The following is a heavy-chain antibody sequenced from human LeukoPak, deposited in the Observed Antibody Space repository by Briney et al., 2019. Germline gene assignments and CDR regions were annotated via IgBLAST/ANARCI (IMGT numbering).Heavy chain of an antibody. D-gene: IGHD3-22*01. CDR3: AKSITMIVVVTYIDY. Sequence: GGSLRLSCAASGFTFSSYAMNWVRQAPGKGLEWVSAISGSGGSTYYADSVKGRFTISRDNSKNTLYLQMNSLRAEDTAVYYCAKSITMIVVVTYIDYWGQGTLVTVSS. CDR1: GFTFSSYA. CDR2: ISGSGGST. J-gene: IGHJ4*02. V-gene: IGHV3-23*01.